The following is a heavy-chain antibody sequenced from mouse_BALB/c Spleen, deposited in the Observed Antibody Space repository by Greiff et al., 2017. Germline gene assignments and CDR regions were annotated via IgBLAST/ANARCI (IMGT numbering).Heavy chain of an antibody. D-gene: IGHD2-4*01. CDR1: GYTFTSYT. Sequence: VQLQESGAELARPGASVKMSCKASGYTFTSYTMHWVKQRPGQGLEWIGYINPSSGYTNYNQKFKDKATLTADKSSSTAYMQLSSLTSEDSAVYYCARHKIYYDYDWYFDVWGAGTTVTVSS. J-gene: IGHJ1*01. V-gene: IGHV1-4*01. CDR3: ARHKIYYDYDWYFDV. CDR2: INPSSGYT.